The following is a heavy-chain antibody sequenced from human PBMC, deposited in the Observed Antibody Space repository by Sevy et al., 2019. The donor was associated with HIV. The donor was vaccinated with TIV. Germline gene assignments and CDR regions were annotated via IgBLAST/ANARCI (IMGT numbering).Heavy chain of an antibody. J-gene: IGHJ6*02. D-gene: IGHD6-19*01. V-gene: IGHV1-8*02. CDR1: GFNFASYD. CDR3: ARVSGWHLRYGMDV. CDR2: MNTNTGNT. Sequence: ASVKVSYKASGFNFASYDIYWVRQATGQGLEWMGWMNTNTGNTGFAQEFQGRVTMTRNTSITTAYMELSNLRSEDTAVYYCARVSGWHLRYGMDVWGQGTTVTVSS.